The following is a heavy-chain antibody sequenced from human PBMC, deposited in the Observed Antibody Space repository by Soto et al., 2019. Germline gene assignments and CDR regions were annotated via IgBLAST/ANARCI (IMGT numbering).Heavy chain of an antibody. Sequence: PGGSLRLSCTASGFTFGDYAMSWVRQAPGKGLEWVGFIRSKAYGGTTEYAASVKGRFTISRDDSKSIAYLQMNSLKTEDTAVYYCTRDLVGATYYYYYGMDVWGQGTTVTVSS. V-gene: IGHV3-49*04. J-gene: IGHJ6*02. CDR1: GFTFGDYA. CDR3: TRDLVGATYYYYYGMDV. D-gene: IGHD1-26*01. CDR2: IRSKAYGGTT.